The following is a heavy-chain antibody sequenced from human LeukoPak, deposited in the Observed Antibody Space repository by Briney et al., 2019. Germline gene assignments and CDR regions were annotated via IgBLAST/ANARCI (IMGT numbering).Heavy chain of an antibody. Sequence: PSQTLSLTCAISGDSVSSNSAAWNWIRQSPSRGLEWLGWTYYRSKWYSDYAVSVKSRISINPDTSKNQFSLQLNSVTPEDTAVYYCSRVHKAFDGARDTFDIWRQGTMVTVSS. CDR1: GDSVSSNSAA. D-gene: IGHD3-10*01. CDR2: TYYRSKWYS. V-gene: IGHV6-1*01. CDR3: SRVHKAFDGARDTFDI. J-gene: IGHJ3*02.